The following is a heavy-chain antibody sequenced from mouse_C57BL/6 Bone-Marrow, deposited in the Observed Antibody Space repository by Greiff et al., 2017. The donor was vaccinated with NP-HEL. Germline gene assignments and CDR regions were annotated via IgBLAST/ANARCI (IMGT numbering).Heavy chain of an antibody. CDR3: ARRYSSGYYFDY. CDR1: GFTFSDYY. V-gene: IGHV5-12*01. Sequence: DVQLQESGGGLVQPGGSLKLSCAASGFTFSDYYMYWVRQTPEKRLEWVAYISNGGGSTYYPDTVKGRFTISRDNAKNTLYLQMSRLKSEDTAMYYCARRYSSGYYFDYWGQGTTLTVSS. D-gene: IGHD3-2*02. CDR2: ISNGGGST. J-gene: IGHJ2*01.